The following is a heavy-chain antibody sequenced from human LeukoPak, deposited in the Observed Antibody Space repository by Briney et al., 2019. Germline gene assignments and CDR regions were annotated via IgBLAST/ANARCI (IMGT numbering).Heavy chain of an antibody. CDR1: GYTFTGYY. CDR3: ARNSGYDFWWLGDAFDI. V-gene: IGHV1-2*02. J-gene: IGHJ3*02. CDR2: INPNSGGT. Sequence: GASVKVSCKASGYTFTGYYMHWVRQAPGQGLEWMGWINPNSGGTNYAQKFQGRVTMTRDTSISTAYMELSRLRSDDTAVYYCARNSGYDFWWLGDAFDIWGQGTMVTVSS. D-gene: IGHD5-12*01.